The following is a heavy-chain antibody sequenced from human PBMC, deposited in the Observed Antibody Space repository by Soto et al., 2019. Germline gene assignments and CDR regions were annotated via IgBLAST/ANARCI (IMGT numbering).Heavy chain of an antibody. CDR3: ARHIAVAGTAAFDI. J-gene: IGHJ3*02. CDR1: VYTFTSYG. Sequence: XSVKVSCKASVYTFTSYGISWVRQAPGQGLEWMGWISAYNGNTNYAQKLQGRVTMTTDTSTSTAYMELRSLRSDDTAVYYCARHIAVAGTAAFDIWGQGTMVTVSS. V-gene: IGHV1-18*04. CDR2: ISAYNGNT. D-gene: IGHD6-19*01.